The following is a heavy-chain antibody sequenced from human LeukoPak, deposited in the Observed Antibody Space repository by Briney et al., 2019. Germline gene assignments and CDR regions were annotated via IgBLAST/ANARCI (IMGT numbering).Heavy chain of an antibody. J-gene: IGHJ4*02. CDR2: INSDGSST. D-gene: IGHD2-15*01. V-gene: IGHV3-74*01. CDR1: GFTFSSYW. Sequence: GRSLRLSCAASGFTFSSYWMHWVRQAPGKGLVWVSRINSDGSSTSYADSVKGRFTISRDNAKNTLYLQMNSLRAEDTAVYYCARVVVAATPFDYWGQGTLVTVSS. CDR3: ARVVVAATPFDY.